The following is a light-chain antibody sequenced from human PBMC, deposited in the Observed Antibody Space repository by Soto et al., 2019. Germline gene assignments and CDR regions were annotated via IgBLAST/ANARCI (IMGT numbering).Light chain of an antibody. J-gene: IGKJ3*01. CDR2: DAS. CDR1: QHISTY. V-gene: IGKV1-33*01. Sequence: DIQMTQSPSSLSASVGDRVTITCQASQHISTYLNWLQQKPGKAPELLNYDASNLVPGVPSRFSGSGSGTDFTFNISSLKPEDIATYYCRQYDNRPPTFGPGNKVDIK. CDR3: RQYDNRPPT.